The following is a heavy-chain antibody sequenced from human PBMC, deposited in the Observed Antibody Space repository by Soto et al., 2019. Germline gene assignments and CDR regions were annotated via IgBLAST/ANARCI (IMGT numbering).Heavy chain of an antibody. Sequence: GGSLRLSCAASGFTFSRFELYWVRQAPGKGLEWISYISSSGSTAYYASSVEGRFTISRDNANNSVYLQMDSLRAEDTALYYCTRAAWFPCLSFYWGQGALVTVSS. CDR2: ISSSGSTA. V-gene: IGHV3-48*03. CDR3: TRAAWFPCLSFY. CDR1: GFTFSRFE. D-gene: IGHD3-10*01. J-gene: IGHJ4*02.